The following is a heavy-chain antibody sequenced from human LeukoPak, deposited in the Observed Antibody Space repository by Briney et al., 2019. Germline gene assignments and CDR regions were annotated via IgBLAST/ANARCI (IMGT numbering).Heavy chain of an antibody. J-gene: IGHJ4*02. D-gene: IGHD5-24*01. Sequence: GGSLRLSCAASGFTFSNYWMRWVRQAPGKGLEWVANIKQDGSKKSYVDSVKGRFTISRDNAKNSLYLQMNSLRAEDTAIYYCTRVGYIDEGIDYWGQGTLVTVSS. V-gene: IGHV3-7*04. CDR1: GFTFSNYW. CDR2: IKQDGSKK. CDR3: TRVGYIDEGIDY.